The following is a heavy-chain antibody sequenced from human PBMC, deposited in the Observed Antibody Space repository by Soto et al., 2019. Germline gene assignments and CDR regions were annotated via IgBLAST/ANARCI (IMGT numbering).Heavy chain of an antibody. D-gene: IGHD3-10*01. V-gene: IGHV4-39*01. CDR3: ARHGRGYYYGSHYYMDV. CDR2: IYYSGST. CDR1: GGSISSSSYY. Sequence: PSETLSLTCTVSGGSISSSSYYWGWIRQPPGKGLEWIGSIYYSGSTYYNPSLKSRVTISVDTSKNQFSLKLSSVTAADTAVYYCARHGRGYYYGSHYYMDVWDKGTTVTVSS. J-gene: IGHJ6*03.